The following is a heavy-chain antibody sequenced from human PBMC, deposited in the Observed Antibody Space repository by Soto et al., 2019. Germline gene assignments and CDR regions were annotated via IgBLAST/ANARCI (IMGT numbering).Heavy chain of an antibody. Sequence: QVQLLQSGGEVKKPGASVKVSCNSSYHTFTYDGINWVRRAPGQGLEWMGWISGYSGNTKYAQKFQDRVTMSADTSTRTAYMEMRSLTADDTAVYFCAATGGHYFGLDVWGQGATVTVSS. J-gene: IGHJ6*02. D-gene: IGHD2-8*02. V-gene: IGHV1-18*01. CDR3: AATGGHYFGLDV. CDR2: ISGYSGNT. CDR1: YHTFTYDG.